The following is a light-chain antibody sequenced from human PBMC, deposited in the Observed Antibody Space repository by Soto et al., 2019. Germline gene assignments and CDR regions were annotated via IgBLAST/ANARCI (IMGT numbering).Light chain of an antibody. V-gene: IGKV3-20*01. CDR1: QSVSSSH. J-gene: IGKJ1*01. Sequence: EIVLTQSSGTLSLSPGERATLSCRASQSVSSSHLGWYQQKPGQAPRLLIYDTSSRATGIPERFSGSGSGTDFTLTISRLEPEDFAVYYCQQYETSSWTFGQGSKVEMK. CDR3: QQYETSSWT. CDR2: DTS.